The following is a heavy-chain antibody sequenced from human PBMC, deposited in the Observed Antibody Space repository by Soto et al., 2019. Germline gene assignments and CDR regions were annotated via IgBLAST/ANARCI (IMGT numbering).Heavy chain of an antibody. J-gene: IGHJ5*02. Sequence: QVQLQESGPGLVKPSETLSLTCTVSGGSINSYYWSWIRQPPGKGREWIGYIYYSGSTNYNPSLKSRVTISVDTAENQFSLKLNSVTAADTAVYYCARSLENGDVSFKPWGQGTLVTVSS. CDR2: IYYSGST. CDR3: ARSLENGDVSFKP. V-gene: IGHV4-59*01. D-gene: IGHD7-27*01. CDR1: GGSINSYY.